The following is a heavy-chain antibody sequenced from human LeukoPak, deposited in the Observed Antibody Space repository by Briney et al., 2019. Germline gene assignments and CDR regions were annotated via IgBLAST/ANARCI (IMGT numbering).Heavy chain of an antibody. V-gene: IGHV1-8*01. D-gene: IGHD3-9*01. J-gene: IGHJ4*02. Sequence: ASVKVSCKASGYTFTSYDINWVRQATGQGLEWMGWMNPNSGNTGYAQKFQGRVTMTRNTSISTAYMELSSLRSEDTAVYYCARGIRIDILTGYSFDYWGQGTLVTVSP. CDR3: ARGIRIDILTGYSFDY. CDR2: MNPNSGNT. CDR1: GYTFTSYD.